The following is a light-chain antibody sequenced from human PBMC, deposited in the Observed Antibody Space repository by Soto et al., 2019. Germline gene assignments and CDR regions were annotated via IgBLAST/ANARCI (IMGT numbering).Light chain of an antibody. V-gene: IGLV2-14*01. J-gene: IGLJ2*01. Sequence: SVLAQPASVSGSPGQSITISCTGTTSDVGTCNFVSWYQQHPGKAPKLILYEVTNRPSGVSNRFSGSKSGNTASLTISGLQADDEADYFCSSCTATTTLVFGGGTKLTVL. CDR3: SSCTATTTLV. CDR1: TSDVGTCNF. CDR2: EVT.